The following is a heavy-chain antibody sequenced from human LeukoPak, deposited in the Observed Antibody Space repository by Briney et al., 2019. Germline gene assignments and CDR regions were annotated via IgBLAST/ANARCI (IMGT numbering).Heavy chain of an antibody. D-gene: IGHD5-24*01. CDR2: ISSSSSYI. J-gene: IGHJ4*02. CDR1: GFTFSSYS. V-gene: IGHV3-21*01. Sequence: GGSLRLSCAASGFTFSSYSMNWVCQAPGKGLEWVSSISSSSSYIYYADSVKGRSTISRDNAKNSLYLQMNSLRAEDTAVYYCARARRDGYPVGYFDYWGQGTLVTVSS. CDR3: ARARRDGYPVGYFDY.